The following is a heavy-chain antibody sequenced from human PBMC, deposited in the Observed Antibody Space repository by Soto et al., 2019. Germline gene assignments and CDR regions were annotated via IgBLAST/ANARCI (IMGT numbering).Heavy chain of an antibody. CDR3: ILGSGGTDAFDI. CDR1: GFTFSDSA. J-gene: IGHJ3*02. D-gene: IGHD3-10*01. Sequence: EVQLVESGGGLVQPGGSLKLSCAASGFTFSDSAVHWVRQASGRRLEWVGRIRSKANSYTTTYSASVKGRFNISRDDSNNTAQLQMNSLKTEDTALYYCILGSGGTDAFDIWGQGTMVTVSS. V-gene: IGHV3-73*02. CDR2: IRSKANSYTT.